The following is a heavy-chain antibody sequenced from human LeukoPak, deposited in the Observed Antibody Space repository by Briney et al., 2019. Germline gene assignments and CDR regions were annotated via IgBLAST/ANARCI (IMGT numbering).Heavy chain of an antibody. Sequence: SETLSLTCTVSGGSISSSSYYWGWIRQPPGKGLEWIGSIYYSGSTYYNPSLKSRVTISVDTSKNQFSLKLSSVTAADTAVYYCARRGYYYDSSGPYWGDAFDIWGQGTMVTASS. CDR1: GGSISSSSYY. V-gene: IGHV4-39*01. CDR2: IYYSGST. D-gene: IGHD3-22*01. CDR3: ARRGYYYDSSGPYWGDAFDI. J-gene: IGHJ3*02.